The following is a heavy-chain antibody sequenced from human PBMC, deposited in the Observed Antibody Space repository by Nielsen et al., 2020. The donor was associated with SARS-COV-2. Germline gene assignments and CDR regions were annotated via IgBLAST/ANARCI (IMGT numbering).Heavy chain of an antibody. V-gene: IGHV4-34*01. CDR1: GGSLNIYY. CDR2: INHSGST. Sequence: SETLSLTCDVSGGSLNIYYWHWIRQPPGKGLEWIGEINHSGSTNYNPSLKSRVTISVDTSNNQFSLKLTSVTAADTAVYYCARYSHITLWFGKFHWFDPWGQGTLVTVSS. J-gene: IGHJ5*02. CDR3: ARYSHITLWFGKFHWFDP. D-gene: IGHD3-10*01.